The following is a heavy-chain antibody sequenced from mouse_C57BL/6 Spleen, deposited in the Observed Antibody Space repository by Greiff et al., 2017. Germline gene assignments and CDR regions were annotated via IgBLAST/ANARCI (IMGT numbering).Heavy chain of an antibody. V-gene: IGHV1-26*01. CDR3: SRLYSNYLAWFAY. Sequence: EVQLQQSGPELVKPGASVKISCKASGYTFTDYYMNWVKQSHGKSLEWIGDINPNNGGTSYNQKFKGKATLTVDKSSSTAYMELRSLTSEDSAVYYCSRLYSNYLAWFAYWGQWTLVTVSA. J-gene: IGHJ3*01. CDR2: INPNNGGT. CDR1: GYTFTDYY. D-gene: IGHD2-5*01.